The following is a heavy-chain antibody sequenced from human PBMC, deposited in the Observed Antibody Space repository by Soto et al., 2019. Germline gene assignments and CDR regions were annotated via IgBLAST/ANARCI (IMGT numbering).Heavy chain of an antibody. D-gene: IGHD2-2*01. Sequence: QVQLVQSGAEVKKPGSSVKVSCKASGGTFSSYAISWVRQAPGQGLEWMGGIIPIFGTANYAQKFQGRVTITADESKSTAYMELSSLRSEDTAVYYCARGFYCSSTSCYAFDIWGQGTMVPVSS. CDR3: ARGFYCSSTSCYAFDI. J-gene: IGHJ3*02. CDR2: IIPIFGTA. V-gene: IGHV1-69*01. CDR1: GGTFSSYA.